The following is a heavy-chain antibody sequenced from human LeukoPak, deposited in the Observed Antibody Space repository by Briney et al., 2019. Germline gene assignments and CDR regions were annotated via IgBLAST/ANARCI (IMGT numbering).Heavy chain of an antibody. CDR2: INPNSGGT. CDR1: GYTFTGYY. D-gene: IGHD6-19*01. V-gene: IGHV1-2*02. J-gene: IGHJ4*02. CDR3: AREVGQWLVHIDY. Sequence: ASVKVSCKASGYTFTGYYMHWVRQPPGQGLEWMGWINPNSGGTNYAQKFQGRVTMTRDTSISTAYMELSRLRSDDTAVYYCAREVGQWLVHIDYWGQGTLVTVSS.